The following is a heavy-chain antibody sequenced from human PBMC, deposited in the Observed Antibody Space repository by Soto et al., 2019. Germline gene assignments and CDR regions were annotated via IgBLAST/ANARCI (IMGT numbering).Heavy chain of an antibody. CDR1: GSSFTSYW. CDR3: ARLFYAGTESGYIGGGFGY. CDR2: IYPGDSDT. Sequence: GESLKISCKGSGSSFTSYWIGWVRQMPGKGLEWMGIIYPGDSDTRYSPSFQGQVTISADKSISTAYLQWSSLKASDTAMYYCARLFYAGTESGYIGGGFGYWGQGTLVTVSS. J-gene: IGHJ4*02. V-gene: IGHV5-51*01. D-gene: IGHD3-22*01.